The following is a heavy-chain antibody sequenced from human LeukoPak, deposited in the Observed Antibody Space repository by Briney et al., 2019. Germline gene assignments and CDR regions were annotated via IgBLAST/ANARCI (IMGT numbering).Heavy chain of an antibody. J-gene: IGHJ4*02. CDR1: GGSISSGSYY. CDR3: ARGLNSGSYGN. V-gene: IGHV4-61*02. D-gene: IGHD1-26*01. CDR2: IYTSGST. Sequence: SQTLSLTCTVSGGSISSGSYYWSWIRQPAGKGLEWIGRIYTSGSTNYNPSLKSRATISVDTSKNQFSLKLSSVTAADTAVYYCARGLNSGSYGNWGQGTLVTVSS.